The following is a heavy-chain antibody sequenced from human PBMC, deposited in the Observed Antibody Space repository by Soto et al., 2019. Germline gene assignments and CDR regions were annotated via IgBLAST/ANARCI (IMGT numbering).Heavy chain of an antibody. CDR3: ARGAAAVPDYYYYYGMDV. D-gene: IGHD6-13*01. J-gene: IGHJ6*02. V-gene: IGHV3-33*01. CDR2: IWYDGSNK. Sequence: WGSLRLSCAASGFAFCSYGMHFFRHSPCKGLEWVAVIWYDGSNKYYADSVKGRFTISRDNSKNTLYLQMNSLRAEDTAVYYCARGAAAVPDYYYYYGMDVWGQGTTVTVSS. CDR1: GFAFCSYG.